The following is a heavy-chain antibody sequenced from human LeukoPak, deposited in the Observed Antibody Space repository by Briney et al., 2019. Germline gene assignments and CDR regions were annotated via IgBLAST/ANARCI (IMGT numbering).Heavy chain of an antibody. J-gene: IGHJ5*02. D-gene: IGHD6-13*01. CDR1: GFTFSSYS. V-gene: IGHV3-66*01. CDR2: IYSGGST. CDR3: ARDRDSSSWYDA. Sequence: GGSLRLSCAASGFTFSSYSMNWVRQAPGKGLEWVSVIYSGGSTYYADSVKGRFTISRDNSKNRLYLQMNSLRAEDTAVYYCARDRDSSSWYDAWGQGTLVTVSS.